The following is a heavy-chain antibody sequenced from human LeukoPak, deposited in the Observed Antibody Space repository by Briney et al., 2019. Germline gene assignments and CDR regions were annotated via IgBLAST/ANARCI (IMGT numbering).Heavy chain of an antibody. Sequence: GGSLRLSCAASGFTFSSYAMSWVRQAPWKGLEWVSAISGSGGSTCYADSVKGRLTISRDNSKNTLYLQMNRLRAEDTAVYYCAKDRDGGYAYWGQGTLVTVSS. CDR3: AKDRDGGYAY. CDR1: GFTFSSYA. CDR2: ISGSGGST. V-gene: IGHV3-23*01. J-gene: IGHJ4*02. D-gene: IGHD5-12*01.